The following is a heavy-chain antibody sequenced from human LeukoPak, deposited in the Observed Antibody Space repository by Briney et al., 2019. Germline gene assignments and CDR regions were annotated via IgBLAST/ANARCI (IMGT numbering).Heavy chain of an antibody. D-gene: IGHD3-10*01. V-gene: IGHV3-23*01. CDR2: ISGSGGST. Sequence: PGGSLRLSCAASGFTFSSYAMSWVRQAPGKGLEWVSAISGSGGSTYYADSVKGRFTISRDNSKNTLYLQMNSLRAEDTAVYYCAKAGTFFRGVIITFRSNAEYFQHWGQGTLVTVSS. J-gene: IGHJ1*01. CDR1: GFTFSSYA. CDR3: AKAGTFFRGVIITFRSNAEYFQH.